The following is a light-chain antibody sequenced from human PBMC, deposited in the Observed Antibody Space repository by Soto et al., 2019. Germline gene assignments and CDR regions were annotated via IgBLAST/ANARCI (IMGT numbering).Light chain of an antibody. CDR2: GAS. J-gene: IGKJ1*01. CDR3: QQYNNWPPWWT. Sequence: EVVLTQSPATLSVSPGERATLSCRASQSISDNLAWYQLRPGQAPRLLIYGASTRATGIPARFSGSGAGTDFTLTISSLQSEDSALYYCQQYNNWPPWWTFGQGTKVEIK. CDR1: QSISDN. V-gene: IGKV3D-15*01.